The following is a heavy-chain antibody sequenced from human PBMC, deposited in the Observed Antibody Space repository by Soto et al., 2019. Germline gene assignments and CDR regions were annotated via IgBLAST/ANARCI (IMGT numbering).Heavy chain of an antibody. CDR3: AKGFSSGWYVDS. CDR1: GCSVSSDAYY. J-gene: IGHJ4*02. Sequence: QVQLQESGPGLVKPSGTLSLTCSVSGCSVSSDAYYWGWIRQPPGKLLEWIGFILSGGGTSTNSSFRSRLSISVDTSRNQFSLRLTSVTASDTGVYFCAKGFSSGWYVDSWGRGTLVTVS. V-gene: IGHV4-61*08. D-gene: IGHD6-19*01. CDR2: ILSGGGT.